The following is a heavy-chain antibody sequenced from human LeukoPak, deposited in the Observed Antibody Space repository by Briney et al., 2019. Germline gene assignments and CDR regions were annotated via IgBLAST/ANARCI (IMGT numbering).Heavy chain of an antibody. CDR2: IIPIFGTA. CDR3: ARDRYCGGDCYSCCVEYFQH. D-gene: IGHD2-21*02. J-gene: IGHJ1*01. CDR1: GGTFSSYA. Sequence: ASVTVSFTASGGTFSSYAISWVRQAPGQGLEWMGGIIPIFGTANYAQKFQGRVTITADESTSTAYMELSSLRSEDTAVYYCARDRYCGGDCYSCCVEYFQHWGQGTLVTVSS. V-gene: IGHV1-69*13.